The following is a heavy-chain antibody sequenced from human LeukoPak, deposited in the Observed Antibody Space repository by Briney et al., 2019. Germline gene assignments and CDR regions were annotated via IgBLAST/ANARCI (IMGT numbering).Heavy chain of an antibody. Sequence: SETLSLTCTVSGGSISSSSYYWGWIRQPPGKGLEWIGSIYYSGSTYYNPSLKSRVTISVDTSKNQFSLKLSSVTAADTAVYYCARPDYYDSSGYYCWGQGTLVTVSS. CDR3: ARPDYYDSSGYYC. J-gene: IGHJ4*02. D-gene: IGHD3-22*01. CDR2: IYYSGST. CDR1: GGSISSSSYY. V-gene: IGHV4-39*07.